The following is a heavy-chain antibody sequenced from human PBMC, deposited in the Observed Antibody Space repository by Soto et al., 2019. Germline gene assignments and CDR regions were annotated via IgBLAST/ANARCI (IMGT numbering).Heavy chain of an antibody. CDR1: GFTFSSYA. CDR2: ISGSGGST. CDR3: AALTIFGVAPNLKGAFDI. J-gene: IGHJ3*02. Sequence: GGSLRLSCAASGFTFSSYAMSWVSQAPGKELEWVSAISGSGGSTYYAESVKGRFTISRDNSKNTLYLQMNSLRAEDTAVYYFAALTIFGVAPNLKGAFDIWGQGTMVTVSS. D-gene: IGHD3-3*01. V-gene: IGHV3-23*01.